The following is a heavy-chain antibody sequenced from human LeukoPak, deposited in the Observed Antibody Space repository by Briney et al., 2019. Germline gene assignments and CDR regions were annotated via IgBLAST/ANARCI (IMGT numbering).Heavy chain of an antibody. D-gene: IGHD4-11*01. Sequence: SETLSLTCTVSGGSVSTTTYQWGWLRQSPGRGLVWIGNIYIGGNTYYNPSLRYRVTVSVDSSKNQFSLQLNSVTAADTAIYYCARLRRTTVTTYNYYHYMDVWGKGTTVTVSS. CDR2: IYIGGNT. CDR1: GGSVSTTTYQ. CDR3: ARLRRTTVTTYNYYHYMDV. V-gene: IGHV4-39*01. J-gene: IGHJ6*03.